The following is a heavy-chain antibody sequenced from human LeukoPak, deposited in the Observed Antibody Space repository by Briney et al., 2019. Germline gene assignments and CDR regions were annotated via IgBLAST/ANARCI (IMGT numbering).Heavy chain of an antibody. CDR2: SILLSGSI. J-gene: IGHJ4*02. Sequence: GGSVRLSCAAYGFTFDDYAMHWVRQAPGKGVDRVSGSILLSGSIGYAHLVNGRFTISRDNAKNSLYLQMNSLRAEDTALYYCAKDTTSEYNGYDYGVGFDHWGQ. D-gene: IGHD5-12*01. V-gene: IGHV3-9*01. CDR3: AKDTTSEYNGYDYGVGFDH. CDR1: GFTFDDYA.